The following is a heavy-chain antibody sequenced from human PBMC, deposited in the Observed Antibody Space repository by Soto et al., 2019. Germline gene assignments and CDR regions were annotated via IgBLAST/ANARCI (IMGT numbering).Heavy chain of an antibody. CDR3: ARVGSFRKNRSGWYGF. V-gene: IGHV1-2*04. CDR1: GYAFTDYY. D-gene: IGHD6-19*01. Sequence: ASVKVSCKASGYAFTDYYLHWVRQAPGQGLEWMGWINPKSGDTGYAQKFQGWVTMTRDTSINTGYMEMSRLRSNDTAVYYCARVGSFRKNRSGWYGFWGQGTLVTVSA. CDR2: INPKSGDT. J-gene: IGHJ1*01.